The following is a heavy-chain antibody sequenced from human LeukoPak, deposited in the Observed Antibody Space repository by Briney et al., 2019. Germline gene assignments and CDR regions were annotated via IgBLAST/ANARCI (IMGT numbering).Heavy chain of an antibody. V-gene: IGHV1-2*04. CDR3: ARGSTAMVTPDY. J-gene: IGHJ4*02. D-gene: IGHD5-18*01. Sequence: ASVTVSCKASGYTFTGYYMHWVRQAPGQGLEWMGWINPNSGGTNYAQKFQGWVTMTRDTSISTAYMELSRLRSDDTAVYYCARGSTAMVTPDYWGQGTLVTVSS. CDR2: INPNSGGT. CDR1: GYTFTGYY.